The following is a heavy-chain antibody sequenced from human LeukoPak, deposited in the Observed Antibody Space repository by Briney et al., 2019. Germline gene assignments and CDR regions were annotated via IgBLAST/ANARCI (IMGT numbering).Heavy chain of an antibody. D-gene: IGHD1-26*01. J-gene: IGHJ4*02. V-gene: IGHV3-53*01. CDR1: GFTVSSNY. CDR3: ARVAVVGATTGDY. CDR2: IYSGGST. Sequence: GGSLRLSCAASGFTVSSNYMSWVRQASGKGLEWVSVIYSGGSTYYADSVKGRFTISRDNSKNTLYLQMNSLRAEDTAVYYCARVAVVGATTGDYWGQGTLVTVSS.